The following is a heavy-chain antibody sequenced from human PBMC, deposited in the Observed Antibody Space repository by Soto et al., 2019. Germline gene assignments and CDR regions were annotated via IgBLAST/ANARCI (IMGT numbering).Heavy chain of an antibody. D-gene: IGHD3-3*01. CDR1: GFTFSSYA. CDR3: AREFWSGPFDY. Sequence: GSLRLSCAASGFTFSSYAMHWVRQAPGKGLEWVAVISYDGSNKYYADSVKGRFTISRDNSKNTLYLQMNSLRAEDTAVYYCAREFWSGPFDYWGQGTLVTVSS. CDR2: ISYDGSNK. J-gene: IGHJ4*02. V-gene: IGHV3-30-3*01.